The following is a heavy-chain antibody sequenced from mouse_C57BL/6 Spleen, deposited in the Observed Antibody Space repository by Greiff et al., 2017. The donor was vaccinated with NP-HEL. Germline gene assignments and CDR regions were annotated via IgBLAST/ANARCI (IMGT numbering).Heavy chain of an antibody. CDR1: GYSITSGYY. D-gene: IGHD1-1*01. V-gene: IGHV3-6*01. CDR3: ARGNGYYGSSYDYYFDY. CDR2: ISYDGSN. Sequence: ESGPGLVKPSQSLSLTCSVTGYSITSGYYWNWIRQFPGNKLEWMGYISYDGSNNYNPSLKNRISITRDTSKNQFFLKLNSVTTEDTATYYCARGNGYYGSSYDYYFDYWGQGTTLTVSS. J-gene: IGHJ2*01.